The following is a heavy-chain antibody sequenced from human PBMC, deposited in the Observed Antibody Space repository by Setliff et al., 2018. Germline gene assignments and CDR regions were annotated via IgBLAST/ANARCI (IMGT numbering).Heavy chain of an antibody. V-gene: IGHV3-74*01. J-gene: IGHJ6*03. D-gene: IGHD3-22*01. CDR1: GFTFSSYW. CDR2: INRDGSYT. CDR3: ARLALTGYDSSGYYYALDYYYYMDV. Sequence: PGGSLRLSCAASGFTFSSYWMYWVRQAPGKGLVWVSRINRDGSYTVYADAVEGRFTISRDNAHHSLFLQMNSLRAEDTAVYYCARLALTGYDSSGYYYALDYYYYMDVWGKGTTVTVSS.